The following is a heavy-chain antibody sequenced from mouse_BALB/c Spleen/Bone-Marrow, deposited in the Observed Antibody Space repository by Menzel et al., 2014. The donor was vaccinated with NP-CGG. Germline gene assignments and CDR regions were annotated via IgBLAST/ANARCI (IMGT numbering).Heavy chain of an antibody. D-gene: IGHD1-2*01. J-gene: IGHJ2*01. CDR1: GYTLIDST. V-gene: IGHV1-4*02. CDR2: IVLRGGYT. Sequence: QVQLQHSASELARSGAAVRLSCRASGYTLIDSTMQWVKQRPGQGLDWIGYIVLRGGYTDYNQKFKDKTTLTADKSTSTAYTQLNRLTPHDAPANCCAREDVTSAFLDYCGQGTTRPISS. CDR3: AREDVTSAFLDY.